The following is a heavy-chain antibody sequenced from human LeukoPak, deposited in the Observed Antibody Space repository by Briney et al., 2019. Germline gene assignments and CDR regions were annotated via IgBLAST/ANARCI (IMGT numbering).Heavy chain of an antibody. V-gene: IGHV4-30-4*01. Sequence: SETLSLTCTVSGGSISSGDYYWSWIRQPPGKGLEWIGYIYYSGSTYYNPSLKSRVTISVDTSKNQFSLKLSSVTAADTAVYYCAREGSGYCSSTSCPYYGMDVWAQGTTVTVSS. J-gene: IGHJ6*02. CDR2: IYYSGST. CDR3: AREGSGYCSSTSCPYYGMDV. CDR1: GGSISSGDYY. D-gene: IGHD2-2*01.